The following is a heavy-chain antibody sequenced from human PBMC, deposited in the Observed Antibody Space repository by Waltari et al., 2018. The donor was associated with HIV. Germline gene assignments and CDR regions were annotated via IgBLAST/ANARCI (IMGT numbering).Heavy chain of an antibody. Sequence: QVQLVQSGAEVKKPGSSVKVSCKASGGTFSSYAISWVRQAPGQGLEWMGGIIPIFGTANYAQKFQGRVTITADESTSTAYMELSSLRSEDTAVYYCARDGKEYQLPPLFYYYYYGMDVWGQGP. CDR3: ARDGKEYQLPPLFYYYYYGMDV. CDR1: GGTFSSYA. J-gene: IGHJ6*02. V-gene: IGHV1-69*01. CDR2: IIPIFGTA. D-gene: IGHD2-2*01.